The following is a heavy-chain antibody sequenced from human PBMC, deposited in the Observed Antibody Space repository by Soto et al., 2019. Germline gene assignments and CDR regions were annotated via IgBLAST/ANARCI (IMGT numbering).Heavy chain of an antibody. CDR3: GRDLTSNANCIDP. J-gene: IGHJ5*02. D-gene: IGHD2-2*01. Sequence: SETLSLTCSVSGDYIHVGGYYWTWIRQRPGKGLEWMGYIYCTGKTYYNPSLESRLTMSADRSKNQFSLRLTSVTAADTAVYFCGRDLTSNANCIDPWGQGTLVTVSS. V-gene: IGHV4-30-4*01. CDR2: IYCTGKT. CDR1: GDYIHVGGYY.